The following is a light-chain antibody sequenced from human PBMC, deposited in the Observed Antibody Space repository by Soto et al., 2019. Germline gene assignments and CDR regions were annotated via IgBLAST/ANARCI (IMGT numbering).Light chain of an antibody. J-gene: IGLJ2*01. CDR2: QDS. V-gene: IGLV3-1*01. CDR1: KWGDNN. CDR3: QAWASSTELV. Sequence: SYELTQPPSVSVSPGQTASITCSGEKWGDNNVCWFQQKSGQSPVLVIHQDSKRPSGIPERFSGANSGNTATLTISGTQAMDEADYHCQAWASSTELVFGGGTKVTVL.